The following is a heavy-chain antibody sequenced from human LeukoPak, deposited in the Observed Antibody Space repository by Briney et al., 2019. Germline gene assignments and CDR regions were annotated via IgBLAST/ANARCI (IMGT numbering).Heavy chain of an antibody. CDR1: GYTFTSYD. J-gene: IGHJ3*02. V-gene: IGHV1-8*01. D-gene: IGHD1-26*01. CDR3: ARGMWELLAPAFDI. Sequence: ASVKVSCKASGYTFTSYDINWVRQATGQGLEWMGWVNPNSGNTGYAQKFQGRVTMTRNTSISTAYMELSSLRSEDTAVYYCARGMWELLAPAFDIWGQGTMVTVSS. CDR2: VNPNSGNT.